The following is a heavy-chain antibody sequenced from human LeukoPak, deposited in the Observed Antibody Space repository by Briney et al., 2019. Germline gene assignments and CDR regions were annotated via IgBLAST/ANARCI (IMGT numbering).Heavy chain of an antibody. CDR1: GFTFSSYS. CDR2: ISTSSSII. J-gene: IGHJ4*02. D-gene: IGHD5-18*01. CDR3: ARARGYSYGYSDY. Sequence: PGGSLRLSCAASGFTFSSYSMNWVRQAPGKGLEWVSYISTSSSIIDYADSVKGRFTISRDNAKNSLYLQMNSLRAEDTAVYYCARARGYSYGYSDYWGQGTLDTVSS. V-gene: IGHV3-48*01.